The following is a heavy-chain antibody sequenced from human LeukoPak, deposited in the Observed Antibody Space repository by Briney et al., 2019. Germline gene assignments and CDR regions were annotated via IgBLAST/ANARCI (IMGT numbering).Heavy chain of an antibody. Sequence: GGSLRLSCAASGFTFSSYAMSWVRQAPGKGLEWVSAISGSGGSTYYADSVKGRFTISRDNAKNSLYLQMNSLRAEDTAVYYCARGYDEDAFDIWGQGTMVTVSS. D-gene: IGHD3-22*01. V-gene: IGHV3-23*01. CDR3: ARGYDEDAFDI. CDR2: ISGSGGST. CDR1: GFTFSSYA. J-gene: IGHJ3*02.